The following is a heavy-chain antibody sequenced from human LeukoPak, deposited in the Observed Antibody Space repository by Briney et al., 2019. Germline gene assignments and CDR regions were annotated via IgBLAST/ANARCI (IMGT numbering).Heavy chain of an antibody. V-gene: IGHV3-23*01. D-gene: IGHD3-16*01. Sequence: GGSLRLSCAASGFTLSSYVLSWVRQAPGKGLEWVSAISGSDGSTYYADSVKGRFTISRDNSKNTLYLEMSSLRVEDTAIYYCAKWPEGAMDYFDYWGQGTLVTVSS. J-gene: IGHJ4*02. CDR1: GFTLSSYV. CDR3: AKWPEGAMDYFDY. CDR2: ISGSDGST.